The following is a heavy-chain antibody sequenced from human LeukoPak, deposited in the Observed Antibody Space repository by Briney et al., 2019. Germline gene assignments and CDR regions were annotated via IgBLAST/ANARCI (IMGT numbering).Heavy chain of an antibody. CDR2: IYSGGST. D-gene: IGHD6-13*01. CDR1: GFTVSSNY. Sequence: PGGSLRLSCAASGFTVSSNYMSWVRQAPGKGLEWVSVIYSGGSTYYADSVKGRFTISRDNSKNTLYLQMNSLRAEDTAVYYCAKSRAAAGHEGFDIWGQGTMVTVSS. V-gene: IGHV3-53*01. CDR3: AKSRAAAGHEGFDI. J-gene: IGHJ3*02.